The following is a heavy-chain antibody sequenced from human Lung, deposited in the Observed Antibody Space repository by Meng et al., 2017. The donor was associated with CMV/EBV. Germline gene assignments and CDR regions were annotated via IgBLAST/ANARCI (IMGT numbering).Heavy chain of an antibody. J-gene: IGHJ6*02. V-gene: IGHV1-2*02. CDR1: GYNFTAYY. CDR3: ARVKRYCTGGTCSSTGYYGMDV. D-gene: IGHD2-15*01. CDR2: INPKSGGT. Sequence: ASVKVSCKASGYNFTAYYIHWVRQAPGQGLEWMGWINPKSGGTNYAQKFQGRITMTGDTSITTAYMELSRLRSDDMAVYHCARVKRYCTGGTCSSTGYYGMDVXGQRXTVTVSS.